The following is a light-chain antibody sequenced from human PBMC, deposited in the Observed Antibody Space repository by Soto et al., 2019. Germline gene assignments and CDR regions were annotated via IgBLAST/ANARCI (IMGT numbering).Light chain of an antibody. CDR2: DVN. J-gene: IGLJ2*01. CDR3: CSYAGSYTLV. Sequence: QSALTQPASVSGSPGQSITISCVGSASDIGGYDFVSWYRQHPGKAPQLLIYDVNKRPSGVPDRFSGSKSGNTASLTISGLQTEDEADYYCCSYAGSYTLVFGGGTKVTVL. V-gene: IGLV2-11*01. CDR1: ASDIGGYDF.